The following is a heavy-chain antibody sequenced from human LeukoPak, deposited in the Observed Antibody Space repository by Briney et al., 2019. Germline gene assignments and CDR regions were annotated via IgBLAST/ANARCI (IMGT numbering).Heavy chain of an antibody. CDR2: IWYDGSNK. Sequence: TGGSLRLSCAASGFTFSSFAMSWVRQAPGKGLEWVALIWYDGSNKYYADSVKGRFTISRDNSKNTLYLQMNSLRAEDTAVYYCARSTQQSYYYYGMDVWGQGTTVTVSS. J-gene: IGHJ6*02. CDR3: ARSTQQSYYYYGMDV. CDR1: GFTFSSFA. V-gene: IGHV3-33*08. D-gene: IGHD1/OR15-1a*01.